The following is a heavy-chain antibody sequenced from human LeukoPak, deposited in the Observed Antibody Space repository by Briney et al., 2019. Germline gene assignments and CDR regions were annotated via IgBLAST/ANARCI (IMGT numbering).Heavy chain of an antibody. D-gene: IGHD5-18*01. V-gene: IGHV1-8*02. CDR2: MNPNSGNT. Sequence: GASVKVSCKASGGTFSSYAINWVRQATGQGLERMGWMNPNSGNTGYAQKFQGRVTMTRNTSISTAYMELSSLRSEDTAVYYCARGGYSYGYYYYYYGMDVWGQGTTVTVSS. CDR1: GGTFSSYA. J-gene: IGHJ6*02. CDR3: ARGGYSYGYYYYYYGMDV.